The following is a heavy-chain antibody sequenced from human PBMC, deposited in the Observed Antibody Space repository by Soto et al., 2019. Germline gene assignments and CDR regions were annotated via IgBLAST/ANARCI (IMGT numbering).Heavy chain of an antibody. CDR2: IDTVDSYA. CDR3: ARIESIARNWFDP. CDR1: GFSFTNYW. V-gene: IGHV5-10-1*01. D-gene: IGHD6-13*01. Sequence: GESLKISCKGSGFSFTNYWISWVRQVPGKGLEWMGNIDTVDSYANYSPSFQGHVTFSVDTSISTAFLHWSSLTASDSHIYFCARIESIARNWFDPWGQGPLVTVSS. J-gene: IGHJ5*02.